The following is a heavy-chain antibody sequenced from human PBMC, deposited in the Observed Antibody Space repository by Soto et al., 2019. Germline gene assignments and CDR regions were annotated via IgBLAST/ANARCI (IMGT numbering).Heavy chain of an antibody. Sequence: EVQLVESGGGLVQPGGSLRLSCAASGFTFSSYEMNWVRQAPGKGLEWVSAISGSGGSTYYADSVKGRFTISRDNSKNTLYLQMISLRAEDTAVYYCRGAVEMATNPKTYDYWGQGTLVTVSS. CDR1: GFTFSSYE. V-gene: IGHV3-23*04. J-gene: IGHJ4*02. CDR3: RGAVEMATNPKTYDY. CDR2: ISGSGGST. D-gene: IGHD5-12*01.